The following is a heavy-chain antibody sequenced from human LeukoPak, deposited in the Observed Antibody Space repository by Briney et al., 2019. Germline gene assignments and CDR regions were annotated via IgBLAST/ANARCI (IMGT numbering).Heavy chain of an antibody. CDR1: GGSLSSYY. CDR3: ARDPTGSSRLNWFDP. D-gene: IGHD6-13*01. Sequence: SETLSLTCTVSGGSLSSYYWSWIRQPAGKGLEWIGRIYTSGSTNYNPSLKSRVTMSVDTSKNQFSLKLSSVTAADTAVYYCARDPTGSSRLNWFDPWGQGTLVTVSS. V-gene: IGHV4-4*07. CDR2: IYTSGST. J-gene: IGHJ5*02.